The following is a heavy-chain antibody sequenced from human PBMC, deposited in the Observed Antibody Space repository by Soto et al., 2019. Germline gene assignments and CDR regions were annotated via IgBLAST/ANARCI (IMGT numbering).Heavy chain of an antibody. J-gene: IGHJ4*02. Sequence: EVQLLDSGGGLVQPGGSLRLSCAASGFTFINDAMNWVRQAPGKGLEWVSTISGSADYTSYADSVTGRCIISRDNSKNAVFLQMHSLRADDTAVYYGAKVHLLPYYFDYWGQGTLVTLSS. CDR1: GFTFINDA. V-gene: IGHV3-23*01. CDR3: AKVHLLPYYFDY. D-gene: IGHD1-26*01. CDR2: ISGSADYT.